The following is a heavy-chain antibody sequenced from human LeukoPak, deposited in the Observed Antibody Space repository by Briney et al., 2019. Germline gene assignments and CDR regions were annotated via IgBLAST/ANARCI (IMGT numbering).Heavy chain of an antibody. V-gene: IGHV4-61*02. D-gene: IGHD2-8*01. CDR2: IYTSGST. Sequence: SGTLSLTCTASGGSISSSSYYWSWIRQPAGKGLEWIGRIYTSGSTNYNPSLKSRVTMSVDTSKNQFSLKLSSATAADTAVYYCASKNYCTNGVCSGGAFDIWGQGTMVTVSS. J-gene: IGHJ3*02. CDR3: ASKNYCTNGVCSGGAFDI. CDR1: GGSISSSSYY.